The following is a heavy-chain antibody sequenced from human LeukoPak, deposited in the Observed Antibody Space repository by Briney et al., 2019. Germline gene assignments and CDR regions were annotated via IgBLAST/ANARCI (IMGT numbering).Heavy chain of an antibody. CDR2: IYYSGST. V-gene: IGHV4-59*08. Sequence: SETLSLTCTVSGGSISSYYWSWIRQPPGKGLEWIGYIYYSGSTNYNPSLKSRVTMSVDTSKNQFSLKLSSVTAADTAVYYCARGYCTNGVCYRGVEFDPWGQGTLVTVSS. D-gene: IGHD2-8*01. CDR1: GGSISSYY. CDR3: ARGYCTNGVCYRGVEFDP. J-gene: IGHJ5*02.